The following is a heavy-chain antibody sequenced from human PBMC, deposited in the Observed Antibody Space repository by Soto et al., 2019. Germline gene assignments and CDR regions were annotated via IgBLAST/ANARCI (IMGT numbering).Heavy chain of an antibody. CDR3: ARGGITGTTSGYYYGMDV. Sequence: ASVKVSCKASGYTFTSYYMHWVRQAPGQGLEWMGIINPSGGSTSYAQKFQGRVTMTRDTSTSTVYMELSSLRSEDTAVYYCARGGITGTTSGYYYGMDVWGQGTTVTVSS. CDR1: GYTFTSYY. J-gene: IGHJ6*02. V-gene: IGHV1-46*01. CDR2: INPSGGST. D-gene: IGHD1-7*01.